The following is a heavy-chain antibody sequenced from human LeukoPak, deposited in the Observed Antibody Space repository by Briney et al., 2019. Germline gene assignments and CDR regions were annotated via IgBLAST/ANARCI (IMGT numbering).Heavy chain of an antibody. J-gene: IGHJ4*02. CDR2: IKQDGSEK. V-gene: IGHV3-7*03. CDR1: GFTFSSYW. Sequence: PGGSLRLSCAASGFTFSSYWMSWVRQAPGKGLEWVANIKQDGSEKYYVDSVKGRFTISRDNAKNSLYLQMNSLRAEDTAVYYCARDSGGDYEEGPDYWGQGTLVTVSS. CDR3: ARDSGGDYEEGPDY. D-gene: IGHD4-17*01.